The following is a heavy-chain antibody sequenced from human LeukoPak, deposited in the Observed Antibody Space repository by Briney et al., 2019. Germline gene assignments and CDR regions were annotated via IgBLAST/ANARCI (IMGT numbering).Heavy chain of an antibody. CDR1: GLTLSSYW. Sequence: GGSLRLSCAASGLTLSSYWMSWVHQAPGKGLEWVANIKQDGSEKYYVDSVKGRFTISRDNAKNSLYLQMNSLRAEDTAVYYCARDSGWGQGTLVTVSS. J-gene: IGHJ4*02. CDR3: ARDSG. CDR2: IKQDGSEK. V-gene: IGHV3-7*01. D-gene: IGHD3-10*01.